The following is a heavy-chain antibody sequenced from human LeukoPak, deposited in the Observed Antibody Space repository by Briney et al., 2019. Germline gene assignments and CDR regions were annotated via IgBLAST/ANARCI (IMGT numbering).Heavy chain of an antibody. CDR2: IYSGGST. CDR1: GFTVSSNY. Sequence: GGSLRLSCADSGFTVSSNYMRWVRQAPGKGLEWVSVIYSGGSTHYADTVKGRFTISRDNSKNTLYLQMNSLRAEDTAVYYCARDRLHYDSLTGYPADWGQGTLVTVSS. D-gene: IGHD3-9*01. J-gene: IGHJ4*02. CDR3: ARDRLHYDSLTGYPAD. V-gene: IGHV3-66*01.